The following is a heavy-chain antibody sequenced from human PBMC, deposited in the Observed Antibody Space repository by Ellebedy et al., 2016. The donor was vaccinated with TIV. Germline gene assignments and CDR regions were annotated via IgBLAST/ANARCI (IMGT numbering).Heavy chain of an antibody. V-gene: IGHV5-51*01. Sequence: GESLKISCQGSGYNFSSYWIGWVRQMPGKGLEWMGIIYPGDSETRYSPSFQGQVTISADKSITTAYLQWSSLKASDTAMYYCTRRSTQGEIWGQGTMVTVSS. CDR3: TRRSTQGEI. D-gene: IGHD3-16*01. CDR2: IYPGDSET. J-gene: IGHJ3*02. CDR1: GYNFSSYW.